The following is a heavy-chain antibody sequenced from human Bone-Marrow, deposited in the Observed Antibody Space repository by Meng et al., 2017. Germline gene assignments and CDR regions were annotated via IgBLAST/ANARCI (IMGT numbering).Heavy chain of an antibody. CDR3: AKLNTYCGGDGPFDL. CDR1: GGSFSGYY. J-gene: IGHJ2*01. D-gene: IGHD2-21*02. CDR2: INHSGST. V-gene: IGHV4-34*01. Sequence: SETLSLTCAVYGGSFSGYYWSWIRQPPGKGLEWIGEINHSGSTNYNPSLKSRVTISVDTSKNQFSLKLSSVTAADTAVYYCAKLNTYCGGDGPFDLWGRGTLVTVSS.